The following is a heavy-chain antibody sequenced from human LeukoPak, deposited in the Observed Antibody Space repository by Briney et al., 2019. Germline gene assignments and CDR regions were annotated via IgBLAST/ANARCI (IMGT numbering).Heavy chain of an antibody. D-gene: IGHD1-1*01. CDR2: ISWNSGSI. V-gene: IGHV3-9*01. J-gene: IGHJ4*02. CDR1: GFTFDDYA. CDR3: AKTDWNDLMFDY. Sequence: PGGSLRLSSAASGFTFDDYAMHWVRQAPGKGLEWVSGISWNSGSIGYADSVKGRFTISRDNAKNSLYLQMNSLRAEDTALYYCAKTDWNDLMFDYWDQGTLVTVSS.